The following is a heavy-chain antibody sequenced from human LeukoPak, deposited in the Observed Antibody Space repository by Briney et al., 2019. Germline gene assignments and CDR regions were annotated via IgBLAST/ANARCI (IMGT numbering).Heavy chain of an antibody. CDR1: GGSISSSSYY. D-gene: IGHD6-13*01. V-gene: IGHV4-39*07. CDR3: ATGIAAAGQLYYWYFDL. Sequence: PSETLSLTCAVSGGSISSSSYYWGWIRQPPGKGLEWIGSIYYSGSTYYNPSLKSRVTISVDTSKNQFSLKLSSVTAADTAVYYCATGIAAAGQLYYWYFDLWGRGTLVTVSS. CDR2: IYYSGST. J-gene: IGHJ2*01.